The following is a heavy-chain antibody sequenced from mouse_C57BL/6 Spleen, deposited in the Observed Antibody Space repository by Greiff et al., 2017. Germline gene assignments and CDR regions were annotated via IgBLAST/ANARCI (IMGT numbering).Heavy chain of an antibody. Sequence: VQLVESGAELVRPGASVKLSCKASGYTFTDYYINWVKQRPGQGLEWIARIYPGSGNTYYNEKFKGKATLTAEKSSSTAYMQLSSLTSEDSAVYFCARTFITTVVATDFDVWGTGTTVTVSS. CDR2: IYPGSGNT. D-gene: IGHD1-1*01. V-gene: IGHV1-76*01. CDR1: GYTFTDYY. CDR3: ARTFITTVVATDFDV. J-gene: IGHJ1*03.